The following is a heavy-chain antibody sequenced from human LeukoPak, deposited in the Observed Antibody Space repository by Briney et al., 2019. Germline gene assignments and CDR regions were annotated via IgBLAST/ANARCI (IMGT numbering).Heavy chain of an antibody. D-gene: IGHD3-9*01. CDR2: INPNSGGT. J-gene: IGHJ4*02. CDR1: GYRFTGHY. V-gene: IGHV1-2*02. Sequence: ASVKVSCKAYGYRFTGHYIHWVRQAPGQGLEWMGWINPNSGGTNYAQKFQGRVTMTRDTSISTAYMELSRLRSDDTAVYYCARDLGGYYDILTGYYNAYWGQGTLVTVSS. CDR3: ARDLGGYYDILTGYYNAY.